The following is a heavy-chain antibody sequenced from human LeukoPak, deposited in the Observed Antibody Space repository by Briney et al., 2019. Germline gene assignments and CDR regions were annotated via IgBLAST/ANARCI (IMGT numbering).Heavy chain of an antibody. J-gene: IGHJ4*02. V-gene: IGHV4-59*01. Sequence: PSETLSLTCTVSGGSISSYYWSWIRQPPGKGLEWIAYMYYSGNTNYNPSPKSRVTVSLDTSKNQFSLTLSSVTAADTAVHYCAREGIYSSSSYFDSWGQGTLVTVSS. CDR1: GGSISSYY. CDR2: MYYSGNT. CDR3: AREGIYSSSSYFDS. D-gene: IGHD6-6*01.